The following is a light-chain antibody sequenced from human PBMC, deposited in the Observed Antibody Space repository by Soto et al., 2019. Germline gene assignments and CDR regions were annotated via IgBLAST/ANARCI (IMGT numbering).Light chain of an antibody. Sequence: QSALTQPASVSGPLGQSITISCTGTTRDIAGYNYISWYQQLPGKAPKLMIYQVTIRPSGISNRFSGSKSGNTASLTISGLQAEDEADYYCTSFSSSTSLYVFGTGTKV. J-gene: IGLJ1*01. CDR1: TRDIAGYNY. CDR3: TSFSSSTSLYV. CDR2: QVT. V-gene: IGLV2-14*01.